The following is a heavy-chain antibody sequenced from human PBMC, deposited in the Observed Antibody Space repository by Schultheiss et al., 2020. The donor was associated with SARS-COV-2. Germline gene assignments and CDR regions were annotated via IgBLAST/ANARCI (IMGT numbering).Heavy chain of an antibody. CDR1: GGSISSGGYS. V-gene: IGHV4-30-2*01. Sequence: SETLSLTCTVSGGSISSGGYSWSWIRQPPGKGLEWIGYIYHSGSTDYNPSLESRVTISVDTSENQSSLKLSSVTAADTAVYYCARHRTMTTSYDAFDIWGQGTMVTVSS. D-gene: IGHD4-17*01. J-gene: IGHJ3*02. CDR3: ARHRTMTTSYDAFDI. CDR2: IYHSGST.